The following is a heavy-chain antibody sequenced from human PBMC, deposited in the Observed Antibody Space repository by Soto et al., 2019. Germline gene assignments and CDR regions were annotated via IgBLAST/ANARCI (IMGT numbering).Heavy chain of an antibody. CDR1: GDSVSSNSAA. D-gene: IGHD6-13*01. V-gene: IGHV6-1*01. Sequence: HSQTLSLTCAISGDSVSSNSAAWNWIRQSPSRGLEWLGRTYYRSKLYNDYAVSVKSRITINPDTSKNQFSLQLNSVTPEDTAVYYCARDTEGIAAAGDYYYYYGMDVWGQGTTVTVSS. J-gene: IGHJ6*02. CDR3: ARDTEGIAAAGDYYYYYGMDV. CDR2: TYYRSKLYN.